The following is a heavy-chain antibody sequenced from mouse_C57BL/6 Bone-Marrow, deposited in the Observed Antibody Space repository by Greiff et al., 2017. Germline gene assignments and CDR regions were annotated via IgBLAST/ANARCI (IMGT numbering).Heavy chain of an antibody. CDR2: IRSKSSNYAT. V-gene: IGHV10-3*01. Sequence: EVQVVESGGGLVQPKGSLKLSCAASGFTFNTYAMHWVRQAPGKGLEWVARIRSKSSNYATYYADSVKDRFTISRDDSQSMLYLQMNNLKTEDTAMYYCVRETGYYASSWGFAYWGQGTLVTVSA. CDR1: GFTFNTYA. J-gene: IGHJ3*01. CDR3: VRETGYYASSWGFAY. D-gene: IGHD1-1*01.